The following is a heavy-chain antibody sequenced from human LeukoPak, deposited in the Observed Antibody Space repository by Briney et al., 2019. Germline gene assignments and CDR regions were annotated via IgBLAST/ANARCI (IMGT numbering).Heavy chain of an antibody. CDR1: GFTFSSYA. CDR2: ISYDGSNK. Sequence: GGSLRLSCAASGFTFSSYAMHWVRQAPGKGLEWVAVISYDGSNKYYADSVKGRFTISRDNSKNTLYLQMNSLRAEDTAVYYCARVVSYYGSGSLDYWGQGTLVTVSS. D-gene: IGHD3-10*01. J-gene: IGHJ4*02. CDR3: ARVVSYYGSGSLDY. V-gene: IGHV3-30-3*01.